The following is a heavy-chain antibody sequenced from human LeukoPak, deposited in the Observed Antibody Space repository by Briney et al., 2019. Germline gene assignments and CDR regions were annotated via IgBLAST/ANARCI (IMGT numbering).Heavy chain of an antibody. CDR2: IWYDGNNK. CDR3: ARGGRNDAFDI. V-gene: IGHV3-33*08. CDR1: GFTVSSNY. Sequence: GGSLRLSCAASGFTVSSNYMSWVRQAPGKGLEWVAVIWYDGNNKYYADSVKGRFTISRDNSKNTLYLQMNSLRAEDTAVYYCARGGRNDAFDIWGQGTMVTVSS. J-gene: IGHJ3*02. D-gene: IGHD1-14*01.